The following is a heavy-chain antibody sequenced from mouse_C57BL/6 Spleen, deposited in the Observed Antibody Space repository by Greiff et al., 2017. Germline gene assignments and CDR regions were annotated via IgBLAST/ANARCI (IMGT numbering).Heavy chain of an antibody. CDR1: GYAFSSSW. V-gene: IGHV1-82*01. CDR3: ARDYDGYFFDY. D-gene: IGHD2-3*01. CDR2: IYPGDGAT. J-gene: IGHJ2*01. Sequence: QVQLQQSGPELVKPGASVKISCKASGYAFSSSWMNWVKQRPGKGLEWIGRIYPGDGATNYNGKFKGKATLTADKSSSTAYMQLSSLTSEDSAVYFCARDYDGYFFDYWGQGTTLTVSS.